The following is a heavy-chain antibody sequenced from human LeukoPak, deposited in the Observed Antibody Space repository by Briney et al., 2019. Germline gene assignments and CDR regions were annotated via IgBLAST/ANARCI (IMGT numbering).Heavy chain of an antibody. Sequence: PGGSLRLSCAASGFTVSSNYMSWVRQAPGKGLEWVSGIIGGGGITYYANSVKGRFTISGDNSKNTLFPQMNSLRAEDTAVYYRAKPTRLLHAFHIWGQGTMVTVSS. CDR3: AKPTRLLHAFHI. CDR1: GFTVSSNY. CDR2: IIGGGGIT. J-gene: IGHJ3*02. V-gene: IGHV3-23*01.